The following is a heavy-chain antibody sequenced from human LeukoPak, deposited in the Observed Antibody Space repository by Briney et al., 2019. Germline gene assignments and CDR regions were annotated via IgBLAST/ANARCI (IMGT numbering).Heavy chain of an antibody. CDR1: GYTFIGYY. V-gene: IGHV1-2*02. D-gene: IGHD3-22*01. CDR2: MNPNSGGT. Sequence: ASVKVSCKASGYTFIGYYMHWVRQAPGPGLEWMGWMNPNSGGTNYAQKFQGRVTMTTDTSISTAYMELSRLRSDDTAVYYCARDSDSSGRGDYWGQGTLVTVSS. CDR3: ARDSDSSGRGDY. J-gene: IGHJ4*02.